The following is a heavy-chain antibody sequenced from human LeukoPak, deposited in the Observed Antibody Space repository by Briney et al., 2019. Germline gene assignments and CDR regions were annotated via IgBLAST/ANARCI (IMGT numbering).Heavy chain of an antibody. V-gene: IGHV4-4*07. J-gene: IGHJ4*02. CDR1: GGSISSYY. CDR3: ARDESVGATTYGLNY. Sequence: PSETLSLTCTVSGGSISSYYWGWIRQPAGKGLEWIGRIYTSGSTNYNPSLKSRVTMSVDTSKNQFSLKLSSVTAADTAVYYCARDESVGATTYGLNYWGQGTLVTVSS. CDR2: IYTSGST. D-gene: IGHD1-26*01.